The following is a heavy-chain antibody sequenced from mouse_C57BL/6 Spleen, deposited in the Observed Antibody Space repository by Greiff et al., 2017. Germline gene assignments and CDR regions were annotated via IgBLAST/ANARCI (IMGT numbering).Heavy chain of an antibody. CDR1: GYAFSSYW. CDR3: AIVEAGIYCGIYGGRSFVDY. CDR2: IYPGDGDT. V-gene: IGHV1-80*01. Sequence: QVQLQQSGAELVKPGASVKISCKASGYAFSSYWMNWVKQRPGKGLEWIGQIYPGDGDTNYKGKVKGKATLTADKSSSTAYMQLSSLTSEDSAVYFCAIVEAGIYCGIYGGRSFVDYWGQGTSLTVSS. D-gene: IGHD1-1*02. J-gene: IGHJ2*02.